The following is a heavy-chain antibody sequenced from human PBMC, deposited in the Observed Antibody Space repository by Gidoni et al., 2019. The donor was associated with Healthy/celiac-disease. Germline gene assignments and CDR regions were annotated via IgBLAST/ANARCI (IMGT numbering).Heavy chain of an antibody. CDR2: ISGSGGST. Sequence: EVQLLESGGGLVQPGGSLRLSCAASGFTFSSYALSWVRQAPGKGLEWVSAISGSGGSTYYADSVKGRLTISRDNSKNTLYLQMNSLRAEDTAVYYCAKFPRYSSSSYFDYWGQGTLVTVSS. V-gene: IGHV3-23*01. J-gene: IGHJ4*02. D-gene: IGHD6-6*01. CDR3: AKFPRYSSSSYFDY. CDR1: GFTFSSYA.